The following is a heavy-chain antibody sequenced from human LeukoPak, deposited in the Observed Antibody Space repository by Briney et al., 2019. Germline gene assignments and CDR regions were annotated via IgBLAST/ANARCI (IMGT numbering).Heavy chain of an antibody. V-gene: IGHV1-18*01. Sequence: ASVKVSCKASGYTFTGYGISWVRQAPGQGLERMGWIGAYNGNTNYAQKLQGRVTMTTDTSTSTAYMELRSLRSDDTAVYYCARNRAAAGTHQGPRWFDPWGQGTLVTVSS. D-gene: IGHD6-13*01. CDR3: ARNRAAAGTHQGPRWFDP. CDR1: GYTFTGYG. CDR2: IGAYNGNT. J-gene: IGHJ5*02.